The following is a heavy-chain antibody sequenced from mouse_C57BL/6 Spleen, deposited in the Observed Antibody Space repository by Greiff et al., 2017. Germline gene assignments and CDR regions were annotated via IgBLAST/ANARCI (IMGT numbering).Heavy chain of an antibody. CDR3: ARESGDGNYAMDY. V-gene: IGHV2-6*03. Sequence: VKLQQSGPGLVAPSPSLSITCTVSGFSLTSYGVHWVRQTPGKGLEWLVVIWSDGSTTYNSALKSRLSISKDNSKSHVCLKMNSLQTDDTAMYYCARESGDGNYAMDYWGQGTLVTVSS. CDR2: IWSDGST. J-gene: IGHJ4*01. D-gene: IGHD2-1*01. CDR1: GFSLTSYG.